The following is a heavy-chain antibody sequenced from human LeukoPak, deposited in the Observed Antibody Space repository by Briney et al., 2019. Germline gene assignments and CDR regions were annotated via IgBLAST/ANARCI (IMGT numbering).Heavy chain of an antibody. D-gene: IGHD2-2*01. Sequence: SETLSLTCTVSGGSISSYYWSWIRQPPGKGLEWIAYISDIGSINYNPSLKSRVTISLGTSKNQFSLKLSSVTAADTAVYYCASGNKSTSFYFDYWGQGTLVTVSS. CDR3: ASGNKSTSFYFDY. CDR1: GGSISSYY. V-gene: IGHV4-59*08. J-gene: IGHJ4*02. CDR2: ISDIGSI.